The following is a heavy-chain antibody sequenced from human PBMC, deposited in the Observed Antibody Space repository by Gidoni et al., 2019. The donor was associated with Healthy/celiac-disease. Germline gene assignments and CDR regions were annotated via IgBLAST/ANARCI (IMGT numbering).Heavy chain of an antibody. V-gene: IGHV3-23*01. CDR1: GFTFSRYA. CDR2: ISGSGGST. Sequence: EVQLLESGGGLVQPGGSLRLSCAASGFTFSRYAMSWVRQAPGKGLEWVSAISGSGGSTYYADSVKGRFTISRDNSKNTLYLQMNSLRAEDTAVYYCAKDLGYDSSGYPLYFDYWGQGTLVTVSS. D-gene: IGHD3-22*01. CDR3: AKDLGYDSSGYPLYFDY. J-gene: IGHJ4*02.